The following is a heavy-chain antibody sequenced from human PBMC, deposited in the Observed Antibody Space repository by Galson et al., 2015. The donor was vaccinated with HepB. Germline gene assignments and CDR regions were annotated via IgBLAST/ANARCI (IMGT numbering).Heavy chain of an antibody. Sequence: CAISGDSVSSNSAAWNWIRQSPSRGLEWLGRTYYRSKWYNDYAVSVKSRITINPDTSKNQFSLQLNSVTPEDTAVYYCARRSGWYGSYGMDEWGQGSTVTVSS. D-gene: IGHD6-19*01. J-gene: IGHJ6*02. CDR3: ARRSGWYGSYGMDE. V-gene: IGHV6-1*01. CDR1: GDSVSSNSAA. CDR2: TYYRSKWYN.